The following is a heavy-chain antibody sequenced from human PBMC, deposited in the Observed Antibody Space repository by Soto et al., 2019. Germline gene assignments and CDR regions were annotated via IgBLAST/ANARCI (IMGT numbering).Heavy chain of an antibody. Sequence: EVQLLESGGGLVQPGGSLRLSCAASGFTFDSYARSWVRQAPGKGLEWVSGISGSGGSTYYADSVKGRFTISRDNSKNTLYLQMSSLRAEDTAVYYCAKQGGIFDYWGQGTLVTVSS. CDR2: ISGSGGST. V-gene: IGHV3-23*01. J-gene: IGHJ4*02. D-gene: IGHD1-26*01. CDR1: GFTFDSYA. CDR3: AKQGGIFDY.